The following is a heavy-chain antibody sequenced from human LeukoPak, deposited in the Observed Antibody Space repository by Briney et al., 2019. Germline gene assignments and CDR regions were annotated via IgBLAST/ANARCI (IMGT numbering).Heavy chain of an antibody. Sequence: SETLSLTCAVYGGSFSRYYWSWIRQSPGRGLEWIEEIDHRGDTNYNPSVKSRVTISVDTSKNQFSLKMRSLSAADTALYYCARGATISETGYFDFWGQGTLVTVSS. D-gene: IGHD5-24*01. CDR2: IDHRGDT. J-gene: IGHJ4*03. CDR3: ARGATISETGYFDF. CDR1: GGSFSRYY. V-gene: IGHV4-34*01.